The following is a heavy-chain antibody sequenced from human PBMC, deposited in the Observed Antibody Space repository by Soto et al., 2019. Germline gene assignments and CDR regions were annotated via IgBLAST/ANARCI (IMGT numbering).Heavy chain of an antibody. Sequence: GGSLRLSCAASGFTFSSYAMHWVRQAPGKGLEWVAVISYDGSNKYYADSVKGRFTISRDNSKNTLYLQMNSLRAEDTAVYYCARDGVVDNPLSSRFDPWGQGTLVTVSS. V-gene: IGHV3-30-3*01. CDR3: ARDGVVDNPLSSRFDP. J-gene: IGHJ5*02. CDR2: ISYDGSNK. CDR1: GFTFSSYA. D-gene: IGHD1-1*01.